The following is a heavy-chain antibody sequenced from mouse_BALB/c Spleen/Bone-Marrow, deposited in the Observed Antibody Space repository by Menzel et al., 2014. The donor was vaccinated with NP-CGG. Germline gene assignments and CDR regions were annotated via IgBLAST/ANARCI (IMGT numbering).Heavy chain of an antibody. CDR3: ARGLSYYCGTSYYFDY. J-gene: IGHJ2*01. CDR1: GYTFTDYA. D-gene: IGHD1-1*01. Sequence: QVQLKQSGAELVRPGVSVKISCKGSGYTFTDYAMHWVKQSHAKSLEWIGIISSSYGDATYNQKFKGKATMTVDKSSNTAYIELARQTSEDSAIYYCARGLSYYCGTSYYFDYWGQGTPLTVSS. CDR2: ISSSYGDA. V-gene: IGHV1S137*01.